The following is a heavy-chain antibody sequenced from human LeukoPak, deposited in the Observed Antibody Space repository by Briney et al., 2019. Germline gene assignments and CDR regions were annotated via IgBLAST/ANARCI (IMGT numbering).Heavy chain of an antibody. J-gene: IGHJ4*02. D-gene: IGHD1-7*01. CDR1: GFTFSSYA. V-gene: IGHV3-30-3*01. Sequence: GRSLRLSCAASGFTFSSYAMHWVRQAPGKGLEWVAVISYDGSNKYYADSVKGRFTTSRDNSKNTLYLQMNGLRAEDTAVYYCARASITGTTFSYFDYWGQGTLVTVSS. CDR2: ISYDGSNK. CDR3: ARASITGTTFSYFDY.